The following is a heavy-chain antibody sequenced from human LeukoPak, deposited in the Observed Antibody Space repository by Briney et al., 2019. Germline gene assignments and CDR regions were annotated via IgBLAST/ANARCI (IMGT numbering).Heavy chain of an antibody. D-gene: IGHD5-18*01. CDR2: ISSSSSTV. J-gene: IGHJ6*02. V-gene: IGHV3-48*02. CDR3: ARQPYVDTAMVLYGMDV. CDR1: GFTFSSYS. Sequence: GGSLRLPCAASGFTFSSYSMNWVRQAPGKGLEWVSYISSSSSTVYYADSVKGRFTISRDNAKNSLYLQMNSLRDEDTAVYYCARQPYVDTAMVLYGMDVWGQGTTVTVSS.